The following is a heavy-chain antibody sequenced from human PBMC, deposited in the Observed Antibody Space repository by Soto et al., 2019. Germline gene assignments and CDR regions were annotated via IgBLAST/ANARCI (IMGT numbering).Heavy chain of an antibody. CDR2: ISTYSGDT. J-gene: IGHJ5*02. Sequence: ASVRVSCKXSGYTFFTYDISWVRQAPGQGLEWMGWISTYSGDTKYAQKFQGRVTMTTDTSTTTAYLELRSLRSDDTAVYYCARHHGPTTSENWFDPWGQGTLVTVSS. D-gene: IGHD5-12*01. CDR3: ARHHGPTTSENWFDP. CDR1: GYTFFTYD. V-gene: IGHV1-18*01.